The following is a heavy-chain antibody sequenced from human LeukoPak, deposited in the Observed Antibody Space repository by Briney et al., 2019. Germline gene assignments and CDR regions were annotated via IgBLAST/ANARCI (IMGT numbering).Heavy chain of an antibody. CDR3: AREGYYDFWSGYYTWFDP. CDR1: GFTFSSYW. V-gene: IGHV3-74*01. CDR2: INSDGSST. D-gene: IGHD3-3*01. J-gene: IGHJ5*02. Sequence: GGSLRLSCAASGFTFSSYWMHWVRQAPGKGLVWVSRINSDGSSTSYADSVKGRFTISRDNAKNTLYLQMNSLRAEDTAVYYCAREGYYDFWSGYYTWFDPWGQGTLVTVSS.